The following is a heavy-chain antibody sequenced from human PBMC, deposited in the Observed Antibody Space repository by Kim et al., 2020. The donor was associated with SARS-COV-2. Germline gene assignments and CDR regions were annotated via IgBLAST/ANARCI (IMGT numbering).Heavy chain of an antibody. CDR3: ASPPLGATKWGPLDY. CDR1: GGTFSSYA. CDR2: IIPIFGTA. D-gene: IGHD1-26*01. V-gene: IGHV1-69*13. Sequence: SVKVSCKASGGTFSSYAISWVRQAPGQGLEWMGGIIPIFGTANYAQKFQGRVTITADESTSTAYMELSSLRSEDTAVYYCASPPLGATKWGPLDYWGQGTLVTVSS. J-gene: IGHJ4*02.